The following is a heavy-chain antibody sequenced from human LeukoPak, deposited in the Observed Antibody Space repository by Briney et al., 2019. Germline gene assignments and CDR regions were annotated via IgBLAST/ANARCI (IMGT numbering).Heavy chain of an antibody. CDR1: GYTFTSYA. V-gene: IGHV7-4-1*02. Sequence: ASVKVSCKSSGYTFTSYAMNWVRQAPGQGLEGMGWINTNTGNPTYDQGFAGRFVFSLDTSVSTAYLQISSLKAEDTAVYYCARDQYDYGNYLARYGMDVWGQGTTVTVSS. CDR3: ARDQYDYGNYLARYGMDV. J-gene: IGHJ6*02. CDR2: INTNTGNP. D-gene: IGHD4-11*01.